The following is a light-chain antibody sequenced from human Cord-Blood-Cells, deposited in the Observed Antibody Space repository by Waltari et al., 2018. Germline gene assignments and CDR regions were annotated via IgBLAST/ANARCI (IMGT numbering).Light chain of an antibody. J-gene: IGLJ3*02. CDR2: EVS. Sequence: HSVTISCTGTSSDVGGYNYVSWYQQHPGKAPKLMIYEVSKRPSGVHDRFSGSKSGNTASLTVSGLQAEDEADYYCSSYAGSNNWVFGGGTKLTVL. V-gene: IGLV2-8*01. CDR3: SSYAGSNNWV. CDR1: SSDVGGYNY.